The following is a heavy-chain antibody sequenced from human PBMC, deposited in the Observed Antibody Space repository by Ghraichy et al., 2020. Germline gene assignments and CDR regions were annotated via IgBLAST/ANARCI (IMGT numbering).Heavy chain of an antibody. CDR1: GSHFSIYA. CDR2: ISAYNGHT. D-gene: IGHD3-3*01. Sequence: ASVKVSCKVSGSHFSIYAITWVRRAPGAGLEWMGWISAYNGHTSYAQNLQGRITLTTDTSRSTAYMELRSLTSDDTAVYYCARSQRFLEWSMYTGMDVWGQGTTVTVSS. J-gene: IGHJ6*02. CDR3: ARSQRFLEWSMYTGMDV. V-gene: IGHV1-18*01.